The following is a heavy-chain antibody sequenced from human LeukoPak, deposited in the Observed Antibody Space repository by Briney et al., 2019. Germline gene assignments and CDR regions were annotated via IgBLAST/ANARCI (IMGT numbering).Heavy chain of an antibody. V-gene: IGHV3-49*04. CDR2: IRSKAYGGTT. D-gene: IGHD6-19*01. J-gene: IGHJ4*02. CDR3: TRSAGYSSGWYHDY. CDR1: GFTFGDYA. Sequence: GGSLRLSCTASGFTFGDYAMSWVRQAPGKGLEWVGFIRSKAYGGTTEYAASVKGRFTIPRDDSKSIAYLRMNSLKTEDTAVYYCTRSAGYSSGWYHDYWGQGTLVTVSS.